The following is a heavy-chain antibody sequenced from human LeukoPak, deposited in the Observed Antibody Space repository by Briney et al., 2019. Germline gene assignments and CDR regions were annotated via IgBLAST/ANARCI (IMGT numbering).Heavy chain of an antibody. CDR1: GFTFSSYG. CDR2: IWYDGSNK. J-gene: IGHJ3*02. Sequence: PGGSLRLSCAASGFTFSSYGMHWVRQAPGKGLEWVAVIWYDGSNKYYADSVKGRFTISRDNSKNTLYLQMNSLRAEDTAVYYCARGHFYDSSDYCHDAFDIWGQGTMVTVSS. CDR3: ARGHFYDSSDYCHDAFDI. D-gene: IGHD3-22*01. V-gene: IGHV3-33*01.